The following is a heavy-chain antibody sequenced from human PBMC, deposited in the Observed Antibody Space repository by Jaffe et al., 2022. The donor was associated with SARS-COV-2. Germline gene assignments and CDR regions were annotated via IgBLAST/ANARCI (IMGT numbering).Heavy chain of an antibody. Sequence: QVQLQESGPGLVKPSQTLSLTCTVSGGSITSDDFYWSWIRRHPGKGLEWIGYIFNSGATYYTPSLKSRVTISVDTSKNQFSLKLSSVTAADTAVFYCARVVRKINHYHSYGDFVDSWGQGTLVTVSS. CDR1: GGSITSDDFY. D-gene: IGHD4-17*01. CDR3: ARVVRKINHYHSYGDFVDS. V-gene: IGHV4-31*03. J-gene: IGHJ4*02. CDR2: IFNSGAT.